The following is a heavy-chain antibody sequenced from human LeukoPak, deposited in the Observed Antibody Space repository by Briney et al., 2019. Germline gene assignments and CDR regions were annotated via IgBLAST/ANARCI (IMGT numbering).Heavy chain of an antibody. D-gene: IGHD5-18*01. V-gene: IGHV4-59*08. CDR1: GGSISSYY. Sequence: SETLSLTCTVSGGSISSYYWSWIRQPPGKGLEWIGYIYYSGSTNYNPSLKSRVTISVDTSKNQFSLKLSSVTAADTAVYYCARHDVGYSYGLARYYYYYMDVWGKGTTVTVSS. CDR2: IYYSGST. CDR3: ARHDVGYSYGLARYYYYYMDV. J-gene: IGHJ6*03.